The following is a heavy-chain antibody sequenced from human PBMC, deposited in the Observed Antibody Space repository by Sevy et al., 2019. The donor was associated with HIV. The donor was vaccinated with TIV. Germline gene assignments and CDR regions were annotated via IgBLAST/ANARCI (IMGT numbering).Heavy chain of an antibody. J-gene: IGHJ5*02. CDR1: GDSVSSNSAA. CDR2: TYYRSKWYN. V-gene: IGHV6-1*01. Sequence: SQTLSLTGAISGDSVSSNSAAWNWIRQSPSRGLEWLGRTYYRSKWYNDYAVSVKSRITINPDTSKNQFSLQLNSVTPEDTAVYYCARANGGSSWYSMNWFDPCGQGTLVTVSS. D-gene: IGHD6-13*01. CDR3: ARANGGSSWYSMNWFDP.